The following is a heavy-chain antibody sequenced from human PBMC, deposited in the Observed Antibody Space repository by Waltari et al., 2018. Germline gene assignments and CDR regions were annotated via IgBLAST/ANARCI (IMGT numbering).Heavy chain of an antibody. D-gene: IGHD5-18*01. CDR3: TTEDLNGYTYGYFDY. V-gene: IGHV3-15*01. Sequence: EVQLVESGGGLAKPGGSLSLPGVASGLTFRNAWMSGVRQAPGKGLEWVGRIRSKSNGATTDYAAPVKGRFTISREDSKNMLYLQMNSLKTEDTAVYYCTTEDLNGYTYGYFDYWGQGALVTVSS. J-gene: IGHJ4*02. CDR2: IRSKSNGATT. CDR1: GLTFRNAW.